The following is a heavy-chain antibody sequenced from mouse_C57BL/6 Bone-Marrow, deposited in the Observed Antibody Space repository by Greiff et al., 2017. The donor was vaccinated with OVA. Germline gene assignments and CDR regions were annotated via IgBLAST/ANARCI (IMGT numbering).Heavy chain of an antibody. V-gene: IGHV1-61*01. CDR1: GYTFTSYW. CDR2: IYPSDSET. Sequence: VQLQQPGAELVRPGSSVKLSCKASGYTFTSYWMDWVKQRPGQGLEWIGNIYPSDSETHYNQKFKGKSTLTVDKSSSTAYMQLSSLTSEDSAVYYCAREGPPWHFDVWGTGTTVTVSS. D-gene: IGHD3-3*01. CDR3: AREGPPWHFDV. J-gene: IGHJ1*03.